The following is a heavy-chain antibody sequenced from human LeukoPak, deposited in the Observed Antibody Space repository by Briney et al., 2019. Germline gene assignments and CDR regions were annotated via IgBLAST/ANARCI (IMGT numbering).Heavy chain of an antibody. Sequence: GGSLRLSCAASGFTFSSYGMHWVRQAPGKGLEWVAFIRYDGSNKYYADSVKGRFTISRDNSKNTLYLQMNSLRAEDTAVYYCAKVEGTMVRGVIIKAYYYYYMDVWGKGTTVTISS. CDR2: IRYDGSNK. V-gene: IGHV3-30*02. D-gene: IGHD3-10*01. CDR3: AKVEGTMVRGVIIKAYYYYYMDV. J-gene: IGHJ6*03. CDR1: GFTFSSYG.